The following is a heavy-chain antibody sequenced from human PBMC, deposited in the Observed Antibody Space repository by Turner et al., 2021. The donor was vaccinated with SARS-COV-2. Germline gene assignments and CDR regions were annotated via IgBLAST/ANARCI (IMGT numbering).Heavy chain of an antibody. CDR1: GGSITSSTYY. D-gene: IGHD2-2*01. CDR3: ARSYHTYYFDY. V-gene: IGHV4-39*01. Sequence: QLQLQESGPGLVKPSETLSLTCTVSGGSITSSTYYWGWIRQPPGKGLDWIGSIFSSGSTYYNPSLKSRVTISVDTSKNQFSQKLTSVTAADTAVYYCARSYHTYYFDYWGQGTLGTVSS. CDR2: IFSSGST. J-gene: IGHJ4*02.